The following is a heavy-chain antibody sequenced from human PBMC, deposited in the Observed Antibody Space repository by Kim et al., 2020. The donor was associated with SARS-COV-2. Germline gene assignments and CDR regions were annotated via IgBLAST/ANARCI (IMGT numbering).Heavy chain of an antibody. V-gene: IGHV3-30-3*01. D-gene: IGHD6-13*01. J-gene: IGHJ6*03. CDR1: GFTFSRYG. CDR3: ARDSAAYSSSRYDYSYY. Sequence: GGSLRLSCAASGFTFSRYGMHWVRQAPGKGLEWVAVISYDGANRYHADSVKGRFTISRDNSKNTLYLQMNSLRADETAVYYCARDSAAYSSSRYDYSYY. CDR2: ISYDGANR.